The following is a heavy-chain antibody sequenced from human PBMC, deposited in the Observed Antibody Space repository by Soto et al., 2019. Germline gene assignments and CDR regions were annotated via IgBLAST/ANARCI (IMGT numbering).Heavy chain of an antibody. V-gene: IGHV3-21*01. Sequence: GGCLGLACAASGFTLSSYSMDWVRRASGKGLGWVGSTSSSSTHIYYADSVKGRFTISRDNARNSLYLQMNSLRAEDTAVYYCVRERGLSSFYGMDVWGQGTTVTVSS. CDR2: TSSSSTHI. CDR1: GFTLSSYS. J-gene: IGHJ6*02. CDR3: VRERGLSSFYGMDV. D-gene: IGHD2-21*02.